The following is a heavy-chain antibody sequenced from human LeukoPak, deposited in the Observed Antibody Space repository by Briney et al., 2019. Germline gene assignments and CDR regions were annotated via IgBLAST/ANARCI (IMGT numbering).Heavy chain of an antibody. Sequence: GSLRLSCAASGFTFDDFAMHWVRQAPGKGLEWVSLISWDGGSTYYADSVRGRFTISRVNSKNSLYLQMNSLRAEDTALYYCAKGWAYSSGLHDAFHIWGQGTLVTVSS. CDR3: AKGWAYSSGLHDAFHI. CDR2: ISWDGGST. D-gene: IGHD6-19*01. CDR1: GFTFDDFA. J-gene: IGHJ3*02. V-gene: IGHV3-43D*03.